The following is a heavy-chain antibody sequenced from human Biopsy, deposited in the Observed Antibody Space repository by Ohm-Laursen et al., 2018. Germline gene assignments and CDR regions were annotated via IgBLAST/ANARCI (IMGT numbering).Heavy chain of an antibody. V-gene: IGHV4-59*01. CDR3: ARDKITYCTSTSCDYFGMDV. J-gene: IGHJ6*02. CDR2: INYRGNT. Sequence: TLSLTCTVSGASIEEYYWTWIRQAPGKTLEWIASINYRGNTNYNPSLKSRVTMSAHTSTNQFSLKLTSVTAADTAVYYCARDKITYCTSTSCDYFGMDVWGQGTTVTVSS. CDR1: GASIEEYY. D-gene: IGHD2-2*01.